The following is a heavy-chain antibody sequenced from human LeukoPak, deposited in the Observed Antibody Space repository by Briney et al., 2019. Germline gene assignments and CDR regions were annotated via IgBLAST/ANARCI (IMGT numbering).Heavy chain of an antibody. Sequence: GGSLRLSCAASGFTFSSYAMSWVRQAPGKGPEWVSAISGSGGSTYYADSVKGRFTISRDNSKNTLYLQMNSLRAEDTAVYYCAKRNAVVVVAATENWFDPWGQGTLVTVSS. D-gene: IGHD2-15*01. CDR2: ISGSGGST. CDR3: AKRNAVVVVAATENWFDP. CDR1: GFTFSSYA. J-gene: IGHJ5*02. V-gene: IGHV3-23*01.